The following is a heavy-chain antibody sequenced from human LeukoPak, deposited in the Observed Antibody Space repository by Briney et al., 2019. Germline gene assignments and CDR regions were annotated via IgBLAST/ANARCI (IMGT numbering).Heavy chain of an antibody. CDR2: ISGSGGST. CDR1: GFTFSSYA. Sequence: GGSLRLSCAASGFTFSSYAMSWVRQAPGEGLEWVSAISGSGGSTYYADSVKGRFTISRDNSKNTLYLQMNSLRAEDTAVYYCAKGDTMLVVVYGMDVWGQGTTVTVSS. J-gene: IGHJ6*02. CDR3: AKGDTMLVVVYGMDV. D-gene: IGHD3-22*01. V-gene: IGHV3-23*01.